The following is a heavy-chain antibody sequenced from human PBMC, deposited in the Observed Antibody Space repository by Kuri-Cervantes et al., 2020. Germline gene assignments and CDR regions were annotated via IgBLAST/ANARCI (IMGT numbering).Heavy chain of an antibody. J-gene: IGHJ3*02. D-gene: IGHD1-14*01. CDR1: GFTFSSYE. Sequence: GGSLRLSCAASGFTFSSYEMNWVRQAPGKGLEWVSYISSSGSTIYYADSVKGRFTISRDSSKNTLYLQMNSLRAEDTAVYYCAKDLTPGGGDAFDIWGQGTMVTVSS. V-gene: IGHV3-48*03. CDR3: AKDLTPGGGDAFDI. CDR2: ISSSGSTI.